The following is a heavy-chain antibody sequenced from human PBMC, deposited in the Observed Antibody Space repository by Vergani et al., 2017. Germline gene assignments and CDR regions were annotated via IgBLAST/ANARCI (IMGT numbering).Heavy chain of an antibody. CDR3: ARGKYDYVWVSDRRDVSGAFDI. V-gene: IGHV4-59*12. D-gene: IGHD3-16*02. CDR2: IYYSGST. J-gene: IGHJ3*02. Sequence: QVQLQESGPGLVKPSETLSLSCTVSGGSISSYYWSWIRQPPGKGLEWIEYIYYSGSTNYNPYLKGRVTIAVDTSKNQFSLMLNSVTAADTAVYYGARGKYDYVWVSDRRDVSGAFDIWGQGTMVTVSS. CDR1: GGSISSYY.